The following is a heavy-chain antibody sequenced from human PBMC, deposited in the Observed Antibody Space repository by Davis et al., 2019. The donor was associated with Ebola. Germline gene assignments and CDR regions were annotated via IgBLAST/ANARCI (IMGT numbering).Heavy chain of an antibody. CDR1: GFTFSSYW. J-gene: IGHJ6*02. D-gene: IGHD5-18*01. CDR2: INGDGSTS. Sequence: HTGGSLRLSCAASGFTFSSYWMHWVRQAPGKGLMWVSRINGDGSTSNYADSVKGRFTISRDNAKNTLYLQMNSLRAEDTAVYYCARAHLDTAMVFLPNGMDVWGQGTTVTVSS. CDR3: ARAHLDTAMVFLPNGMDV. V-gene: IGHV3-74*01.